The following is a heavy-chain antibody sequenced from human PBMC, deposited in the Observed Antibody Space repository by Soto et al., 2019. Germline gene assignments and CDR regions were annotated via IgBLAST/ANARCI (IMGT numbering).Heavy chain of an antibody. D-gene: IGHD3-10*01. V-gene: IGHV4-34*01. Sequence: QVQLQQWGAGLLKPSETLSLTCAVYGGSFSGYYWSWIRQPPGKGLEWIGEINHSGSTNYNPSLKSRVTISVDTSKNQLSQKLSSVTAADTAVYYCARARYLPYGSGSYYDYWGQGTLVTVSS. CDR2: INHSGST. J-gene: IGHJ4*02. CDR1: GGSFSGYY. CDR3: ARARYLPYGSGSYYDY.